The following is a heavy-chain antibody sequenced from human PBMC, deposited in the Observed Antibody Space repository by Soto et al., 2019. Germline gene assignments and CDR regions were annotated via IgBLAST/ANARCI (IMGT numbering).Heavy chain of an antibody. Sequence: QVQLQESGPGLVKPSGTLSLTCAVSSAPISATNWWSWVRQPPGKGLEWIGQIYHSGSTNYNPSLKSRVTISVDTSKNQFSLDLSSVTAADTAVYYCGVVVVPAAVHYWGQGTLVTVSS. D-gene: IGHD2-2*01. CDR2: IYHSGST. CDR1: SAPISATNW. J-gene: IGHJ4*02. V-gene: IGHV4-4*02. CDR3: GVVVVPAAVHY.